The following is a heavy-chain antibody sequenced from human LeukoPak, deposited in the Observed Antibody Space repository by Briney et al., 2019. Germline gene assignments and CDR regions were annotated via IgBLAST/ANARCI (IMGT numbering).Heavy chain of an antibody. V-gene: IGHV3-74*01. D-gene: IGHD3-3*01. CDR1: GFTFSSYW. Sequence: GGSLRLSCAASGFTFSSYWMHWVRQAPGKGLVRVSRINSDGSSTSYADSVKGRFTISRDNAKNTLYLQMNSLRAEDTAVYYCARAPIVGVFDPWGQGTLVTVSS. CDR2: INSDGSST. CDR3: ARAPIVGVFDP. J-gene: IGHJ5*02.